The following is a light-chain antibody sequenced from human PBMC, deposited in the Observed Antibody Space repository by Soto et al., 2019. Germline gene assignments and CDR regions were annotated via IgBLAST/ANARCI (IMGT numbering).Light chain of an antibody. V-gene: IGKV3-20*01. CDR2: GAS. CDR3: QKYGSSPLT. Sequence: EIVLTQSPGTLSLSPGERATLSCRASQSVSNNYLAWYQQKPGQAPRLLIYGASRRATGIPDRFSGSGSGTDFTLTISRLEPEDLAVYSCQKYGSSPLTFGGGTKVEIK. J-gene: IGKJ4*01. CDR1: QSVSNNY.